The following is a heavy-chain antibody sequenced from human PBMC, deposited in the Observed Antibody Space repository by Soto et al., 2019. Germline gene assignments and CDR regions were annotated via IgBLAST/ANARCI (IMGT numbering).Heavy chain of an antibody. CDR2: IYYSGST. CDR1: GGSISSGGYY. D-gene: IGHD3-10*01. J-gene: IGHJ5*02. CDR3: ARDRRGFLDP. Sequence: PSETLSLTCTVSGGSISSGGYYWSWIRHHPGKGLEWIGYIYYSGSTYYNPSLKSRVTISVDTSKNQFSLKLSSVTAADTAVYYCARDRRGFLDPWGQGTMVTV. V-gene: IGHV4-31*03.